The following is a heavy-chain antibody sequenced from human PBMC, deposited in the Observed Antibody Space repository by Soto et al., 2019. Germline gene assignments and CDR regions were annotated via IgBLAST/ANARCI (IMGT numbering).Heavy chain of an antibody. CDR3: ASGGGRNGNDTRFDY. Sequence: QMHLVESGGGVIQPGTSLRLSCAVSGFTFTNHGIHWVRQAPGKGLEWVADISYNGIDKWYADSVKGRFTIPRDNFGDMAYLQMIGLRPEDTAVYYCASGGGRNGNDTRFDYWGQGTLVTVSS. CDR1: GFTFTNHG. J-gene: IGHJ4*02. CDR2: ISYNGIDK. V-gene: IGHV3-30*03. D-gene: IGHD5-12*01.